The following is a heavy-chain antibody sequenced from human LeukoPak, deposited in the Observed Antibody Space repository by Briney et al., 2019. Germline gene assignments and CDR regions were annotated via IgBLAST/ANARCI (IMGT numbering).Heavy chain of an antibody. CDR3: ARDTGRIYSNAYFPFFDY. CDR2: IKQDGSEK. D-gene: IGHD2/OR15-2a*01. CDR1: GFTFSNYW. J-gene: IGHJ4*02. Sequence: GGSLRLSCAASGFTFSNYWMGWVRQAPGKGLEWVANIKQDGSEKYYVDSVKGRFTISRDNAKNSLYMQMNGLRAEDTAVYYCARDTGRIYSNAYFPFFDYWGQGTLVTVSS. V-gene: IGHV3-7*01.